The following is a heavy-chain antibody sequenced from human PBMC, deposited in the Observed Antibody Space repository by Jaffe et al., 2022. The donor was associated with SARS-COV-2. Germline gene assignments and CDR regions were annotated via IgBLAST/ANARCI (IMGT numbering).Heavy chain of an antibody. J-gene: IGHJ4*02. V-gene: IGHV3-48*02. CDR2: ISSSSSTI. CDR1: GFTFSSYS. CDR3: ARDTYYYDSSGYYYSYYFDY. Sequence: EVQLVESGGGLVQPGGSLRLSCAASGFTFSSYSMNWVRQAPGKGLEWVSYISSSSSTIYYADSVKGRFTISRDNAKNSLYLQMNSLRDEDTAVYYCARDTYYYDSSGYYYSYYFDYWGQGTLVTVSS. D-gene: IGHD3-22*01.